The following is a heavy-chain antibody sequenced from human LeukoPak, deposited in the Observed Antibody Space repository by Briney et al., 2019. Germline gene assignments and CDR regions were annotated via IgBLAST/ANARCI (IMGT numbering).Heavy chain of an antibody. CDR2: ISGSGSST. D-gene: IGHD3-22*01. J-gene: IGHJ4*02. Sequence: GGSLRLSCAASGFTFSTYAMSWVRQAPGEGPEWVSGISGSGSSTYYADSVKGRFTISRDNSKNTLYLQMNRLRAEDTAVYYCAGRYDSSGYYLRWGQGTLVTVSS. V-gene: IGHV3-23*01. CDR3: AGRYDSSGYYLR. CDR1: GFTFSTYA.